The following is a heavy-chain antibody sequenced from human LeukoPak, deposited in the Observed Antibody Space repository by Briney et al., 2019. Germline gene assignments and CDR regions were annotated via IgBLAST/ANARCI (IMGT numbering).Heavy chain of an antibody. J-gene: IGHJ4*02. CDR1: GFTVSSNY. CDR2: IYSGGST. D-gene: IGHD3-3*01. V-gene: IGHV3-53*01. Sequence: GGSLRLSCAASGFTVSSNYMSWVRQAPGKGLEWVSVIYSGGSTYYADSVTGRFTISRDTSKTTLYLQMNSRGAEDTEVYYCARFAVAEWISDYWGQGTLVTVSS. CDR3: ARFAVAEWISDY.